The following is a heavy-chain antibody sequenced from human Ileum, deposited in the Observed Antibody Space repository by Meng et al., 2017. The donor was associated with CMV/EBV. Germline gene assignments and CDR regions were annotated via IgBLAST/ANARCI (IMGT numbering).Heavy chain of an antibody. D-gene: IGHD6-19*01. CDR3: ARHAGGWRGMDV. CDR2: IYSDAST. Sequence: GGSLRLSCAASGFTGNYMSWVRQAPGKGLEWVSVIYSDASTYYAASVKGRLTISRDNSKNTLFLQMNSLRAEETAVYYCARHAGGWRGMDVWGQGTTVTVSS. V-gene: IGHV3-53*01. CDR1: GFTGNY. J-gene: IGHJ6*01.